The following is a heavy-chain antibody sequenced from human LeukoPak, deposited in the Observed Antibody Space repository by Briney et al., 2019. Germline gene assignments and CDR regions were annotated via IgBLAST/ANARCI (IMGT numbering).Heavy chain of an antibody. D-gene: IGHD3-3*01. CDR3: ARDSLPARDYDFWSGYYIDYYGMDV. J-gene: IGHJ6*02. Sequence: GGSLRLSCAAFGFTFSSYAMHWVRQAPGKGLEWVAVISYDGSNKYYADSVKGRFTISRDNSKNTLYLQMNSLRAEDTAVYYCARDSLPARDYDFWSGYYIDYYGMDVWGQGTTVTVSS. CDR1: GFTFSSYA. CDR2: ISYDGSNK. V-gene: IGHV3-30-3*01.